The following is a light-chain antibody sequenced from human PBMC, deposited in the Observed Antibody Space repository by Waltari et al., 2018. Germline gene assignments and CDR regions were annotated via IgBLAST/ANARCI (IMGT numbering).Light chain of an antibody. J-gene: IGKJ4*01. CDR3: QQRSNWL. CDR2: AAS. V-gene: IGKV1-39*01. Sequence: DLQMTQSPSSLSASVGDRVTISCRASKNIRSYLSWYQQKPGIAPKLVIYAASTLQSGVPSRFSGSGSGTNFTLTISSLEPEDFAVYYCQQRSNWLFGGGTKVEIK. CDR1: KNIRSY.